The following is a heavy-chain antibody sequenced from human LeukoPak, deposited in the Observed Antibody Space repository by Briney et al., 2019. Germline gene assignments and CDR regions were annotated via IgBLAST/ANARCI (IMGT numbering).Heavy chain of an antibody. V-gene: IGHV1-2*06. J-gene: IGHJ4*02. CDR1: GYTFTGYY. CDR2: INPNSGGT. D-gene: IGHD1-26*01. CDR3: ARGEVGAIDY. Sequence: ASVKVSCKASGYTFTGYYMHWVRQAPGQGLDWMGRINPNSGGTNYAQKFQGRVTMTRDTSNSTAYMELSRLRSDDTAVYYCARGEVGAIDYWGQGTLVTVSS.